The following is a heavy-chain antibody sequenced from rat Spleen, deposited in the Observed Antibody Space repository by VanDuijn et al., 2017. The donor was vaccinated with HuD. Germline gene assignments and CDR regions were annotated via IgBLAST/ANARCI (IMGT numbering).Heavy chain of an antibody. CDR3: TGPFDY. CDR1: GFTFKNYW. J-gene: IGHJ2*01. V-gene: IGHV5-31*01. Sequence: EVQLVESGGGLVQPGRSLKLSCVASGFTFKNYWMSWIRQAPGKGLEWVASITNAGGNVYYLDSVKGRFTISRDKAHNTLYLQMNSLRSEDTATYYCTGPFDYWGQGVMVTVSS. CDR2: ITNAGGNV.